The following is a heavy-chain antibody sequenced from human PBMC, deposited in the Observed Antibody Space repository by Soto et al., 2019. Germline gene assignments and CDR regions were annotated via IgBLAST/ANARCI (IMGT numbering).Heavy chain of an antibody. J-gene: IGHJ6*02. CDR3: ARDTARAMVRIYYGMDV. V-gene: IGHV3-33*01. Sequence: QVQLVESGGGVVQPGRSLRLSCAASGFTFSSYGMHWVRQAPGKGLEWGAVIWYDGSNKYYADSVKGRFTISRDNSKNTLFLQRNSLRAEDTAVYYCARDTARAMVRIYYGMDVWGQGTTVTVSS. CDR1: GFTFSSYG. D-gene: IGHD3-10*01. CDR2: IWYDGSNK.